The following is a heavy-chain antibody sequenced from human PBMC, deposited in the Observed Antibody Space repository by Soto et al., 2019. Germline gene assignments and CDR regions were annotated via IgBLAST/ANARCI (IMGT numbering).Heavy chain of an antibody. D-gene: IGHD6-13*01. V-gene: IGHV3-15*05. CDR2: IKSKTDGGTA. CDR1: GLTFTKSW. Sequence: GGSLRLSCAASGLTFTKSWMSWVRQAPGKRLEWVGRIKSKTDGGTADYAAPVKGRFIISRDDSRNTVYLQMNSLKIEDTAIYFCSTRGSSWGQGTLVTVSS. CDR3: STRGSS. J-gene: IGHJ4*02.